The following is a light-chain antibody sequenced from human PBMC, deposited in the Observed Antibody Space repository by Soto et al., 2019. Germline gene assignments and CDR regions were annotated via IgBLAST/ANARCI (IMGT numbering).Light chain of an antibody. CDR3: QQSYSTPFT. J-gene: IGKJ3*01. V-gene: IGKV1-39*01. CDR2: AAS. Sequence: DIKMSQSPSSLSATVGDRVAITCRASQSISSYLNWYQQKPGKAPKLLIYAASSLQSGVPSRFSGSGSGTDFTLTISSLQPEDFATYYCQQSYSTPFTFAPRAKVAI. CDR1: QSISSY.